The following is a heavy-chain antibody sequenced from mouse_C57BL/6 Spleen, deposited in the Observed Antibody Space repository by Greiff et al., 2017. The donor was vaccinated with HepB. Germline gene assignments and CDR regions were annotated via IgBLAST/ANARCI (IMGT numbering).Heavy chain of an antibody. D-gene: IGHD2-10*02. J-gene: IGHJ3*01. CDR3: ARSGYGNYGLFAY. CDR2: IYPGDGDT. Sequence: QVQLQQSGPELVKPGASVKISCKASGYAFSSSWMNWVKQRPGKGLEWIGRIYPGDGDTNYNGKFKGKATLTADKSSSTAYMQLSSLTSEDSAVYFCARSGYGNYGLFAYWGQGTLVTVSA. CDR1: GYAFSSSW. V-gene: IGHV1-82*01.